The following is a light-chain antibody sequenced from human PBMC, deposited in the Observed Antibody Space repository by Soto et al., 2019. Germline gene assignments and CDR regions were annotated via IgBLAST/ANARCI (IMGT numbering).Light chain of an antibody. Sequence: EIVLTQSPGTLSLSPGERATLSCRASQSLSNTYLAWYQQKPGQAPRLVIYGASSRAIGIPDRFSGSGSGTDFTLTISRLESVDFAVYYCHQYASTPLTFGQGTRVEIK. CDR1: QSLSNTY. CDR3: HQYASTPLT. V-gene: IGKV3-20*01. CDR2: GAS. J-gene: IGKJ1*01.